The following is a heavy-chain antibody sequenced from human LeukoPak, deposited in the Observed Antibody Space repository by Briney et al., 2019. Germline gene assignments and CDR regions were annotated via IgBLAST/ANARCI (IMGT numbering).Heavy chain of an antibody. CDR1: GFTFSRFR. J-gene: IGHJ3*02. CDR2: INQDGSEI. D-gene: IGHD6-13*01. Sequence: GESLRLSCAASGFTFSRFRMSWVRQPPGKGLEWVANINQDGSEIYYVDSVKGRFTVSTDNAKNSLYLQMNSLRAEDTAVYYCARDLRWCSSWPGCDAFDIWGQGTMVTVSS. V-gene: IGHV3-7*01. CDR3: ARDLRWCSSWPGCDAFDI.